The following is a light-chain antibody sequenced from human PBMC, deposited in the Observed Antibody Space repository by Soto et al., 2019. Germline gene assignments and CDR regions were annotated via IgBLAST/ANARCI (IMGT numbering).Light chain of an antibody. J-gene: IGLJ1*01. Sequence: QSALTQPASVSGSPGQSITISCTGTSSDVGGYNYVSWYQQHPGKAPKVIIYDVSNRPSGVSNRFSGSKSGNTASLTISGLQAEDEADYYCNSYTSSNNYVFGTGTKLTVL. CDR1: SSDVGGYNY. CDR2: DVS. CDR3: NSYTSSNNYV. V-gene: IGLV2-14*01.